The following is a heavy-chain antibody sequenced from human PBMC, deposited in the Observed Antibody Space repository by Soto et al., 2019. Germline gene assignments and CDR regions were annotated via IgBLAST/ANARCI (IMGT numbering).Heavy chain of an antibody. CDR1: GGTFSSYA. CDR2: IIPIFGTA. J-gene: IGHJ6*02. D-gene: IGHD2-2*01. Sequence: SVKVSCKASGGTFSSYAISWVRQAPGQGLEWMGGIIPIFGTANYTQKFQGRVTITADESTSTAYMELGSLRSEDTAVYYCASRGYCSNASCYYRMDVWAQGTTVTGSS. V-gene: IGHV1-69*13. CDR3: ASRGYCSNASCYYRMDV.